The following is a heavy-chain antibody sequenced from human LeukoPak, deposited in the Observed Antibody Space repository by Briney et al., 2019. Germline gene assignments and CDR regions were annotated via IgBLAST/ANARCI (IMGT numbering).Heavy chain of an antibody. V-gene: IGHV3-48*01. J-gene: IGHJ3*02. CDR1: GFTFSSYS. Sequence: PGGSLRLSCAASGFTFSSYSMNWVRQAPGKGLEWVSYITSGSSTIYYADSVRGRFTISRDNAKSSLSLQMNSLRAEDTAVYYCARDLQWLVPGDAFDIWGQGTMVTVSS. CDR3: ARDLQWLVPGDAFDI. CDR2: ITSGSSTI. D-gene: IGHD6-19*01.